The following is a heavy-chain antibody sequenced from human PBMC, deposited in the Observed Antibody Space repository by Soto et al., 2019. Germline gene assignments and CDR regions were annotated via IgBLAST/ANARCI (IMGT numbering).Heavy chain of an antibody. Sequence: SETLSLTCTVSGGSIIRSSYYWGWIRQPPGKGLEWIGSIYYSGSTYYNPSLKSRVTISVDTSKNQFSLKLSSVTAADTAVYYCARMEGAFDIWGQGTMVTVSS. CDR2: IYYSGST. J-gene: IGHJ3*02. CDR3: ARMEGAFDI. D-gene: IGHD3-3*01. CDR1: GGSIIRSSYY. V-gene: IGHV4-39*01.